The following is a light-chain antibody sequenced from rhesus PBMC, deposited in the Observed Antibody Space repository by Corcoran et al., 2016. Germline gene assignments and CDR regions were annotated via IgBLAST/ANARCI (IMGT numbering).Light chain of an antibody. CDR1: QSVRSS. CDR3: LQHSNWPHS. J-gene: IGKJ2*01. CDR2: GAS. V-gene: IGKV3-24*01. Sequence: EIVMTQSPATLSLSPGERATLSCRASQSVRSSLAWYQQKPGQAPRLLLYGASSRATGIPDRFRGSGSGTDFTLAISSLEPEDVAVYYCLQHSNWPHSVGQGTKVEVK.